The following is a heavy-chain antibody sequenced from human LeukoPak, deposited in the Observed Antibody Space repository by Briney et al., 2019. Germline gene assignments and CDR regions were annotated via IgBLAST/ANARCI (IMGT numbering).Heavy chain of an antibody. J-gene: IGHJ4*02. CDR2: INPKSGGT. V-gene: IGHV1-2*02. CDR1: ANTFTGYY. D-gene: IGHD7-27*01. Sequence: ASVKVSCKASANTFTGYYMNWVRQAPGQGLEWMGWINPKSGGTKYAQKFQGRVTMTRDTSITTAYMELTILSSDDTAVFYCVRAGELDYWGQGTLVTVSS. CDR3: VRAGELDY.